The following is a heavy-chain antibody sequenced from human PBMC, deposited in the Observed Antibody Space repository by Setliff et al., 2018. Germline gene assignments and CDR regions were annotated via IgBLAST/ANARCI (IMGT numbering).Heavy chain of an antibody. Sequence: PSETLSLTCTVSDASIGGSGYYWGWIRQPPGKGPEWIGNIHYSGSTHYNPSLKSRVTISVDTSKNQFSLKLSSVTAADTAVYYCARKNQLRHYNWFDPWGQGILVTVSS. J-gene: IGHJ5*02. CDR2: IHYSGST. V-gene: IGHV4-39*07. D-gene: IGHD2-2*01. CDR1: DASIGGSGYY. CDR3: ARKNQLRHYNWFDP.